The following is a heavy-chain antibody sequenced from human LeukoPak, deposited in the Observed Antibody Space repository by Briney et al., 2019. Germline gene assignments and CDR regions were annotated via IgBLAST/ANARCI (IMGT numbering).Heavy chain of an antibody. CDR2: INPNSGGT. CDR3: ARVDGSGSYTDY. D-gene: IGHD3-10*01. Sequence: GASVKVSCKASGGTFSSYAISWVRQAPGQGLEWMGWINPNSGGTNYAQKFQGRVTMTRDTSISTAYMELSRLRSDDTAVYYCARVDGSGSYTDYWGQGTLVTVSS. J-gene: IGHJ4*02. V-gene: IGHV1-2*02. CDR1: GGTFSSYA.